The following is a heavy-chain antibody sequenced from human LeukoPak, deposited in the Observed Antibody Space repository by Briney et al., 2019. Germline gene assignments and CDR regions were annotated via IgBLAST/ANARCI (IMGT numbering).Heavy chain of an antibody. V-gene: IGHV3-23*01. CDR2: ISDSGGTT. CDR3: AKLTRGYCDSTACLNWFDP. D-gene: IGHD2-15*01. J-gene: IGHJ5*02. Sequence: PGRSLRLSCAASGFTFSSYAMSWVRHAPGEGLEWVSAISDSGGTTYYADSVKGRFTISRDNSKNTLYLQMNSLRGEDTAVYYCAKLTRGYCDSTACLNWFDPWGRGTLVTVSS. CDR1: GFTFSSYA.